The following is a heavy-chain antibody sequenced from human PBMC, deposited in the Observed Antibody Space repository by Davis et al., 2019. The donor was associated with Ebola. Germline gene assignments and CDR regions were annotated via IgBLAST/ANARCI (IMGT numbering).Heavy chain of an antibody. J-gene: IGHJ4*02. CDR3: ARAIYSSGWYLG. CDR1: GFTVSSNS. D-gene: IGHD6-19*01. CDR2: IDSGVSP. V-gene: IGHV3-66*01. Sequence: GESLKISCAASGFTVSSNSMSWVRQDPGKGLEWVSVIDSGVSPYYADPVKGRFTISRDNSKNTRYLQMNSLRAEDTAVYYCARAIYSSGWYLGWGQGTLVTVSS.